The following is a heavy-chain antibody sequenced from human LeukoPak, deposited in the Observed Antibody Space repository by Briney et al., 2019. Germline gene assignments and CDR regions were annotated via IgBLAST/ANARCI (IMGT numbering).Heavy chain of an antibody. V-gene: IGHV3-11*01. CDR2: VSSSGSTI. D-gene: IGHD3-10*01. J-gene: IGHJ6*02. CDR3: ARDDGCGEGMDV. Sequence: PGGSLRLSCAASGFTFSDYYMSWIRQARGEGLEWVSYVSSSGSTIYYADSVRGRFTISRDNAKNSPYLQMNSLRAEDTAVYYCARDDGCGEGMDVWGQGTPVTVSS. CDR1: GFTFSDYY.